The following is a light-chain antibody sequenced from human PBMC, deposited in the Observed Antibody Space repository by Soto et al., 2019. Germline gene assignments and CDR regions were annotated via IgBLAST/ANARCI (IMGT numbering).Light chain of an antibody. V-gene: IGKV1-5*01. CDR1: QNLTNW. CDR2: GAS. CDR3: QQYNSFST. Sequence: DIQMTLSPSTLSASVGDRVTFTCRASQNLTNWLAWYQQKPGKAPKLLIYGASRLESGVPSRFRGSGSGAEFTLTISNLQPDDFATYYCQQYNSFSTFGQGTKLEIK. J-gene: IGKJ2*01.